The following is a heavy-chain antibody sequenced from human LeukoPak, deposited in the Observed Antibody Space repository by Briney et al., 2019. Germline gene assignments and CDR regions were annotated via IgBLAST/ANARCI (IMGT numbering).Heavy chain of an antibody. CDR1: GFTFDDYA. D-gene: IGHD3-22*01. J-gene: IGHJ3*02. Sequence: GRSLRLSCAASGFTFDDYAMHWVRQAPGKGLEWVSGISWNSGSIGYADSVKGRFTIPRDNAKNSLYLQMNSLRAEDMALYYCAKGHWYYDSSGYAFDIWGQGTMVTVSS. V-gene: IGHV3-9*03. CDR3: AKGHWYYDSSGYAFDI. CDR2: ISWNSGSI.